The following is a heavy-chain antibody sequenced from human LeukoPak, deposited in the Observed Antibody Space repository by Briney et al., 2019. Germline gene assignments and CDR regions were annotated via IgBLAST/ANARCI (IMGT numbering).Heavy chain of an antibody. Sequence: SGGSLRLSCAASGFTVSSNYMSWVRQAPGKGLEWVSVIYSGGSTYYADSVKGRFTISRDNSKNTLYLQMNSLRAEDTAVYYCAKPPPLVPAAKNHYYYYMDVWGKGTTVTVSS. CDR3: AKPPPLVPAAKNHYYYYMDV. CDR2: IYSGGST. D-gene: IGHD2-2*01. CDR1: GFTVSSNY. V-gene: IGHV3-53*01. J-gene: IGHJ6*03.